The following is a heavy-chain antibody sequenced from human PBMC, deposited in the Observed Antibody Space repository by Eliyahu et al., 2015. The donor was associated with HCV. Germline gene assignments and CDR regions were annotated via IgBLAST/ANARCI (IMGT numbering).Heavy chain of an antibody. D-gene: IGHD3-16*01. CDR1: GFTVSNNY. V-gene: IGHV3-53*02. Sequence: EVQLVETGGGLIQPGGSLRLSCAVSGFTVSNNYMTWVRQAPGKGLEWVSVLYSRGTTYYADSVKGRFTISRDTSNNTLYLQMNSLRVEDTALYYCATMTNYYETNGLDHWGQGTQVTVSS. J-gene: IGHJ4*02. CDR3: ATMTNYYETNGLDH. CDR2: LYSRGTT.